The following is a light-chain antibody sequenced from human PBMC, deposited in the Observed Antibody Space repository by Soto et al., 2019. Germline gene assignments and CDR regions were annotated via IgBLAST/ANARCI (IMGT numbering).Light chain of an antibody. CDR3: QQYNNWPQT. V-gene: IGKV3-15*01. J-gene: IGKJ1*01. CDR2: GAS. Sequence: EIVMTQSPATLSVSPGERATLSCRASQSVSSDLAWFQQKPGQAPRLLIYGASTRATGIPARFSGSGSGTECTLTISSLQSEDFAVYYSQQYNNWPQTFGQGTKVEIK. CDR1: QSVSSD.